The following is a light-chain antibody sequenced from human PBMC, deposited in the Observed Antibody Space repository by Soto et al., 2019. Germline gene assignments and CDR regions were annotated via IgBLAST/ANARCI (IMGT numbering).Light chain of an antibody. V-gene: IGKV3-15*01. CDR3: QQYNNMPIT. J-gene: IGKJ5*01. CDR2: FAS. Sequence: SAAHVSVSPGPRATLSCRASTRLSSNLARYHNKHLQAPTLPMYFASTRATGIPARFSGSLSGTEFTPTISSLQSEDFAVYFCQQYNNMPITFGQGTRLEI. CDR1: TRLSSN.